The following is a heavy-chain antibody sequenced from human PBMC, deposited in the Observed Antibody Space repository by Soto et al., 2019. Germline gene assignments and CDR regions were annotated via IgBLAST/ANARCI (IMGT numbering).Heavy chain of an antibody. Sequence: ASVKVSCKASGYTFTSYYMHWVRQAPGQGLEWTGIINPSGGSTSYAQKFQGRVTMTRDTSTSTVYMELSSLRSEDTAVYYCARVNLFRHAFDIWGQGTMVTVSS. V-gene: IGHV1-46*03. CDR3: ARVNLFRHAFDI. CDR1: GYTFTSYY. D-gene: IGHD3-10*01. J-gene: IGHJ3*02. CDR2: INPSGGST.